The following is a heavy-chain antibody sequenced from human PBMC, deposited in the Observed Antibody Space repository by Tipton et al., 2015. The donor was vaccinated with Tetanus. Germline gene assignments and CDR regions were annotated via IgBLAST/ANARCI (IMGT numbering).Heavy chain of an antibody. CDR1: GFTVSSNY. CDR3: AREGSSSSWGYYYGMDV. Sequence: SLRLSCAASGFTVSSNYMSWVRQAPGKGLEWVSVIYSGGSTYYADSVKGRFTISRDNSKNTLYLQMNSLRAEDTAVYYCAREGSSSSWGYYYGMDVWGQGTTVTVSS. V-gene: IGHV3-53*01. D-gene: IGHD6-6*01. CDR2: IYSGGST. J-gene: IGHJ6*02.